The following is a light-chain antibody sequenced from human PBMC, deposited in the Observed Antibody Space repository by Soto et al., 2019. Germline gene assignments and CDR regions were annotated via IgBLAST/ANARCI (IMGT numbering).Light chain of an antibody. CDR3: SSYTSSSTLYV. CDR1: SSDVGGYNY. CDR2: DVS. Sequence: QSALTQPASVSGSPGQSITISCTGTSSDVGGYNYVSWYQQHPGKAPQLMIYDVSNRPSGVSNRFSGSKSGNTASLTISGLKAEDESDYYCSSYTSSSTLYVFGTGSQRTVL. V-gene: IGLV2-14*01. J-gene: IGLJ1*01.